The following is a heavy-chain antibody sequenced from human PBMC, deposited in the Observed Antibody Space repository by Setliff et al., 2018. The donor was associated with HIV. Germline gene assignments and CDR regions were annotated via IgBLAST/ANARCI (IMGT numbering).Heavy chain of an antibody. CDR2: IHLSDT. D-gene: IGHD3-16*01. CDR3: AGGLNRVEWGKDY. J-gene: IGHJ4*02. Sequence: KTSETLSLTCSVSGGSMRSNIYYWGWIRLSPTKGLEWIGSIHLSDTYYNPSLKSRVTIFGDTSKNQLSLKLSSVTAADTAVYYCAGGLNRVEWGKDYWGQGMLVTVSS. CDR1: GGSMRSNIYY. V-gene: IGHV4-39*01.